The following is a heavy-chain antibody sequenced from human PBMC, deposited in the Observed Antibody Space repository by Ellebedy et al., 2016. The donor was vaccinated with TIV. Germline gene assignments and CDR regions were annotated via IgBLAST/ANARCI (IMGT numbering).Heavy chain of an antibody. J-gene: IGHJ3*02. CDR3: ARLTGGTCYCAFDI. CDR2: ISNDGSST. V-gene: IGHV3-74*01. Sequence: GESLKISCAASGFTFSGYWMHWVRQAPGRGLVWVARISNDGSSTSYADSVKGRFTISRDNAKNTLYLQMNSLRAEDTTVYYCARLTGGTCYCAFDIWGQGTMVTVSS. CDR1: GFTFSGYW. D-gene: IGHD2-15*01.